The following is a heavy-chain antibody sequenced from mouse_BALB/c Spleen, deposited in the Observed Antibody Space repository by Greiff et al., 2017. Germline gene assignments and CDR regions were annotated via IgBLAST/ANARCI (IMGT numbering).Heavy chain of an antibody. Sequence: VQRVESGPGLVAPSQSLSITCTVSGFSLTSYGVHWVRQPPGKGLEWLGVIWAGGSTNYNSALMSRLSISKDNSKSQVFLKMNSLQTDDTAMYYCARDKTTVVGRSFDYWGQGTTLTVSA. D-gene: IGHD1-1*01. CDR1: GFSLTSYG. V-gene: IGHV2-9*02. J-gene: IGHJ2*01. CDR3: ARDKTTVVGRSFDY. CDR2: IWAGGST.